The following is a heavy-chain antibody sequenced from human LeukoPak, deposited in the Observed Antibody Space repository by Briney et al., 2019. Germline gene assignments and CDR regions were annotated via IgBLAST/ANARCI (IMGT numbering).Heavy chain of an antibody. CDR1: GFTFSSYW. Sequence: GGSLRLSCAVSGFTFSSYWMHWVRQGPGKGLVWVSRMNRDGSDRDYADSVKGRFAISRDNAKNTLYLQMDSLRAEDTAVYFCARGYATRGRDNSVGFDYWGQGALVTVSS. CDR2: MNRDGSDR. V-gene: IGHV3-74*01. CDR3: ARGYATRGRDNSVGFDY. D-gene: IGHD3-16*01. J-gene: IGHJ4*02.